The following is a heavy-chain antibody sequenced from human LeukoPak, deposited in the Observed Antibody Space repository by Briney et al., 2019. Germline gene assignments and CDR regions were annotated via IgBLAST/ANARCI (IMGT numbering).Heavy chain of an antibody. CDR2: ISSGSSTI. V-gene: IGHV3-48*01. J-gene: IGHJ4*02. CDR1: GFTFSSYS. Sequence: GGSLRLSCAASGFTFSSYSMNWVRQAPGEGLEWVSYISSGSSTIYYADSVKGRFTISRDNAKNSLYLQMDSLRAEDTAVYYCARGSGYSSGWYWGQGTPVTVSS. D-gene: IGHD6-19*01. CDR3: ARGSGYSSGWY.